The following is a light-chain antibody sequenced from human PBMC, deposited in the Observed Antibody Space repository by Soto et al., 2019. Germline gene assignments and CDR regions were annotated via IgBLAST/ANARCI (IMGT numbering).Light chain of an antibody. CDR1: QNVGSN. J-gene: IGKJ1*01. Sequence: EIVMTQSPATLSVSPGEVATLSCRASQNVGSNLAWYQQRPGQAPRLLIYYTSNRAPGIPARFIGSGSGTEFTLTISTLQSEDFAVYYCHQYNTWWTFGQGTTVEIK. CDR3: HQYNTWWT. V-gene: IGKV3-15*01. CDR2: YTS.